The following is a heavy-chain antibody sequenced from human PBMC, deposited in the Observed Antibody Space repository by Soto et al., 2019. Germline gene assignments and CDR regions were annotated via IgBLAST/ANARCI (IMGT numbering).Heavy chain of an antibody. D-gene: IGHD5-12*01. J-gene: IGHJ5*02. Sequence: QVQLVQSGAEVKKPGSSVKVSCKASGGTFSNYAITWVRQAPGQGLEWVGRIIPIFGTTNVAQKFQGRVTITADASTTKANMELSGLRSDDTAVYYCAKDGGADGYFGNWLDPWGQGTLVTVSS. V-gene: IGHV1-69*15. CDR3: AKDGGADGYFGNWLDP. CDR2: IIPIFGTT. CDR1: GGTFSNYA.